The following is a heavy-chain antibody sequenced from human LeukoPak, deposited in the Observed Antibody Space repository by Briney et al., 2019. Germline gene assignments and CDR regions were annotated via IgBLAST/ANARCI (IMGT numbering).Heavy chain of an antibody. D-gene: IGHD6-13*01. J-gene: IGHJ4*02. V-gene: IGHV1-46*01. CDR1: GYIFTSYN. Sequence: GASVTVSCKASGYIFTSYNMYWVRQAPGQGLEWMGIINSSGGSTNYAQKFQGRVTMTRDTSTSTVYMELSSLRSEDTAMYYCATAGSWQGALDYWGQGTLVTVSS. CDR2: INSSGGST. CDR3: ATAGSWQGALDY.